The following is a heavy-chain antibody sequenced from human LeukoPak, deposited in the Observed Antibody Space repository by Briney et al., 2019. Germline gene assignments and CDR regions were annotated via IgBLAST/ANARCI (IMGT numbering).Heavy chain of an antibody. V-gene: IGHV3-9*01. CDR2: ISWNSGSI. D-gene: IGHD2-8*02. Sequence: GGSLRLSCAASGFTFDDYAMHWVRQAPGKGLEWVSGISWNSGSIGYADSVKGRFTISRDNAKNSLYLQMNSLRAEDSAFYYCAKAPGLVGYFDDCGQGTLVTVSS. CDR1: GFTFDDYA. J-gene: IGHJ4*02. CDR3: AKAPGLVGYFDD.